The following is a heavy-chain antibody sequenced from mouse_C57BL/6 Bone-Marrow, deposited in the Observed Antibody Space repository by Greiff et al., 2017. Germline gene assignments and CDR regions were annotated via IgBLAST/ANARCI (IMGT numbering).Heavy chain of an antibody. J-gene: IGHJ4*01. Sequence: VQLKESGPGLVKPSQSLSLTCSVTGYSITSGYYWNWLRQFPGNKLEWMGYISYDGSNNYNPSLQNRISITRDTSKNQFFLKLKSETTEDTATYDGAREGQLRLRHAMDYWGQGTSVTVSS. D-gene: IGHD3-2*02. CDR1: GYSITSGYY. CDR2: ISYDGSN. V-gene: IGHV3-6*01. CDR3: AREGQLRLRHAMDY.